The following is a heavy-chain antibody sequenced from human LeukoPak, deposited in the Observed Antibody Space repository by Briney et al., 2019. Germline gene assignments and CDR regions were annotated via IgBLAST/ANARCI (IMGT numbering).Heavy chain of an antibody. Sequence: PSETLSLTCTVSGGSISSTTYYWAWIRQPPGKGLEWIGSLSYSGSTYYNPSLKSRLTISVDPSKNQFSMNLIPVTAADTAVYYCASHGNVWGRGYYFDSWGQGTLVTVSS. D-gene: IGHD3-16*01. CDR2: LSYSGST. CDR3: ASHGNVWGRGYYFDS. CDR1: GGSISSTTYY. J-gene: IGHJ4*02. V-gene: IGHV4-39*07.